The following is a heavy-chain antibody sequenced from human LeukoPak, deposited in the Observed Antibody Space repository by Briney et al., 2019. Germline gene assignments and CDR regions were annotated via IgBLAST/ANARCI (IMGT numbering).Heavy chain of an antibody. CDR2: INPSGGST. J-gene: IGHJ3*02. CDR1: GYTFTSYD. Sequence: GASVKVSCKASGYTFTSYDINWVRQAPGQGLEWMGIINPSGGSTSYAQKFQGRVTMTRDMSTSTVYMELSSLRSEDTAVYYCARSVVRGGAFDIWGQGTMVTVSS. D-gene: IGHD3-10*01. V-gene: IGHV1-46*01. CDR3: ARSVVRGGAFDI.